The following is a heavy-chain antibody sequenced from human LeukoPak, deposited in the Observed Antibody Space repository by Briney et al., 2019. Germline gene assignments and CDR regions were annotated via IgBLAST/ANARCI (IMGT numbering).Heavy chain of an antibody. V-gene: IGHV4-39*01. D-gene: IGHD3-22*01. CDR3: ASQPRSTYYYDSSGYYSFFFDY. Sequence: SETLSLTCTVSGGSISSSSYYWGWLRQPPGKGLEWIGSIYYSGSTHYNPSLRSRVTISVDTSKNQFSLKLNSVTAADTAVYYCASQPRSTYYYDSSGYYSFFFDYWGQGTLVTVSS. J-gene: IGHJ4*02. CDR1: GGSISSSSYY. CDR2: IYYSGST.